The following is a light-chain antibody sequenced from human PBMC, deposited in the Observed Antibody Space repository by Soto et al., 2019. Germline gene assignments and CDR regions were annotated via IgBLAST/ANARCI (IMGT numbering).Light chain of an antibody. CDR1: SGHSSYA. Sequence: LVLTQSPSASASLGASVKLTCTLSSGHSSYAIAWHQQHPEKGPRYLMKLNSAGSHSKGDGIPDRFSGSSSGAERYLTISSLQSEDEADYYCQTWGTGIQVFGGGTKLTVL. J-gene: IGLJ2*01. CDR3: QTWGTGIQV. V-gene: IGLV4-69*01. CDR2: LNSAGSH.